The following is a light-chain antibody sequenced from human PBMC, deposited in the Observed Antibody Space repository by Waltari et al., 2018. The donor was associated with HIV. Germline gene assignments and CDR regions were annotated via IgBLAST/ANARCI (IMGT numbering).Light chain of an antibody. Sequence: DIVMTQSPLSLPVTPGEPASISCRSSQGLLHSDGYNYLDWYVQKPGQSPRLLIYLTSNRASGVADRFSGSGSGTDFTLRISRVEAEDVGFYYCMQTLQTPRTFGQGTKVEIK. CDR1: QGLLHSDGYNY. V-gene: IGKV2-28*01. J-gene: IGKJ1*01. CDR3: MQTLQTPRT. CDR2: LTS.